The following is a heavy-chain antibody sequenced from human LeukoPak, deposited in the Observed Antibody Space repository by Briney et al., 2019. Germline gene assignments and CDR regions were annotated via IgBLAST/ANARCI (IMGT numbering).Heavy chain of an antibody. J-gene: IGHJ4*02. Sequence: PGGSLRLSCAASGFTFSDYYMSWIRQAPGKGLEWVSYISSSGSTIFYADSVKGRFTISRDKAKNSLYLQMNSRTDEDTAVYYCARDVRYFDWLFDYWGQGTLVTVSS. D-gene: IGHD3-9*01. CDR3: ARDVRYFDWLFDY. CDR1: GFTFSDYY. CDR2: ISSSGSTI. V-gene: IGHV3-11*01.